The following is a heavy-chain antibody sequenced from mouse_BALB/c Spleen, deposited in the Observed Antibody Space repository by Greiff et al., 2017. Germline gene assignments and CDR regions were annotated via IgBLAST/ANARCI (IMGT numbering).Heavy chain of an antibody. D-gene: IGHD2-14*01. J-gene: IGHJ4*01. V-gene: IGHV2-2*02. CDR2: IWSGGST. CDR1: GFSLTSYG. CDR3: ARNGQVRRYYAMDY. Sequence: QVQLQQSGPGLVQPSQSLSITCTVSGFSLTSYGVHWVRQSPGKGLEWLGVIWSGGSTDYNAAVISRLSISKDNSKSQVFFKMNSLQANDTAIYYCARNGQVRRYYAMDYWGQGTSVTVSS.